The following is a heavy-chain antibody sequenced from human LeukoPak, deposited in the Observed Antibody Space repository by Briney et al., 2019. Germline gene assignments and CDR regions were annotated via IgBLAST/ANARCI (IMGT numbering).Heavy chain of an antibody. V-gene: IGHV3-30*03. CDR2: ISYDGSNK. Sequence: GGSLRLSCAASGFTFSSYGMHWVRQAPGKGLEWVAVISYDGSNKYYADSVKGRFTMSRDNSKNMLYLQMNSLRAEDTAVYYCVRERSSGGDPYYFDYWGQGTLVTVSS. CDR3: VRERSSGGDPYYFDY. D-gene: IGHD2-21*02. CDR1: GFTFSSYG. J-gene: IGHJ4*02.